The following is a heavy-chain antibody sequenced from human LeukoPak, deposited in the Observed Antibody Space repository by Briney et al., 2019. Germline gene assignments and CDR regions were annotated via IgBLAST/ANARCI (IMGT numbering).Heavy chain of an antibody. CDR1: GFTFSSYG. V-gene: IGHV3-23*01. CDR3: AKAGEVGATYYFDY. J-gene: IGHJ4*02. CDR2: ISGSCGST. D-gene: IGHD1-26*01. Sequence: GGSLRLSCAASGFTFSSYGMSWVRQAPGKGLEWVSTISGSCGSTYYADSAKGRFTISRDNSKNTLYLQMNSLRAEDTAVYYCAKAGEVGATYYFDYWGQGTLVTVSS.